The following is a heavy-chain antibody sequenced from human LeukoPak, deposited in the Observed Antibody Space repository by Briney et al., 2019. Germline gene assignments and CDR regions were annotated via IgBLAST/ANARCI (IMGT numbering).Heavy chain of an antibody. J-gene: IGHJ4*02. CDR3: AKQSLLLRGPLLIYYFDF. CDR1: GYTFTSYY. Sequence: ASVKVSCKASGYTFTSYYMHWVRQAPGQGLEWMGIINPSGGSTSYAQKFQGRVTMTRDMSTSTVYMELSSLRSEDTAIYYCAKQSLLLRGPLLIYYFDFWGQGTLVTVSS. CDR2: INPSGGST. D-gene: IGHD3-10*01. V-gene: IGHV1-46*01.